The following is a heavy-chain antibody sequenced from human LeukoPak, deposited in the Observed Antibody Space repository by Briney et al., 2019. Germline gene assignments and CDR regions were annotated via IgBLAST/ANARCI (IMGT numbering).Heavy chain of an antibody. CDR2: IYYSGST. V-gene: IGHV4-59*08. Sequence: SETLSLTCTVSGGSISSYYWSWIRQPPGKGLEWIGYIYYSGSTNYNPSLKSRVTISVDTSKNQFSLKLSSVTAADTAVYYCASQYYYDSSGYYYEGYFDLWGRGTLVTVSS. J-gene: IGHJ2*01. CDR3: ASQYYYDSSGYYYEGYFDL. D-gene: IGHD3-22*01. CDR1: GGSISSYY.